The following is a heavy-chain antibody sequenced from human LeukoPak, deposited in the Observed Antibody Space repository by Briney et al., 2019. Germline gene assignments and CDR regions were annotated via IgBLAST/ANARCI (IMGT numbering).Heavy chain of an antibody. J-gene: IGHJ4*02. CDR3: ARLARYYYDSSGYSNNDDY. D-gene: IGHD3-22*01. CDR1: GFTFSSYS. V-gene: IGHV3-21*01. CDR2: ISSSSSYI. Sequence: GGSLRLSCAASGFTFSSYSMNWVRQAPGKGLEWVSSISSSSSYIYYADSVKGRFTISRDNAKNSLYLQMNSLRAEDTAVYYCARLARYYYDSSGYSNNDDYWGQGTLVTVSS.